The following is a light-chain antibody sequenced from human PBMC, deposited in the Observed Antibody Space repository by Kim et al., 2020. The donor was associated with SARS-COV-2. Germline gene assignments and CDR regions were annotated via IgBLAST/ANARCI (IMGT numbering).Light chain of an antibody. V-gene: IGLV1-51*01. Sequence: GQTVTISCSGSSSTIGSDYVSWYQQVPGTAPQLLIFDNYKRPPGIPDRFSGSKSGTSATLGITGLHTGDEADYYCGTWDSSLSGAVFGGGTQLTVL. CDR3: GTWDSSLSGAV. CDR1: SSTIGSDY. J-gene: IGLJ3*02. CDR2: DNY.